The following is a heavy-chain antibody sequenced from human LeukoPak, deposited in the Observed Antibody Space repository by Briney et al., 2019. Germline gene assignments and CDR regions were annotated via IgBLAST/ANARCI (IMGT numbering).Heavy chain of an antibody. CDR2: ISISKGNT. CDR3: ARDKRYALDI. D-gene: IGHD6-25*01. V-gene: IGHV1-18*01. Sequence: GASVKVSCKVSGYTLTELSMHWVRQAPGKGLEWMGWISISKGNTIHGQKLLDRVTMTRDTSTSTAYMELRSLRSDDTAVYYCARDKRYALDIWGQGTMVTVSS. CDR1: GYTLTELS. J-gene: IGHJ3*02.